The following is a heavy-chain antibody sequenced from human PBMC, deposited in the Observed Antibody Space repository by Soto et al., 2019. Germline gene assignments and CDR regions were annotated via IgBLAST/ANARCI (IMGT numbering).Heavy chain of an antibody. CDR1: GGSISNDGYY. D-gene: IGHD2-15*01. CDR2: IFYSGTT. CDR3: VGDHVVTAHYYGMDV. J-gene: IGHJ6*02. V-gene: IGHV4-31*03. Sequence: QVQLQESGPGLVKPSQTLSLICTVSGGSISNDGYYWSWIRQHPGKGLEWIGYIFYSGTTYYNPSLKCRITMSVDTSKNQFSLKLHSLTAADTAVYYCVGDHVVTAHYYGMDVWGQGTTVTISS.